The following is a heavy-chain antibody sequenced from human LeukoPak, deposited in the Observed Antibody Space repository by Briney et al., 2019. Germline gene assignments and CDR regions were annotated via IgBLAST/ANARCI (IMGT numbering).Heavy chain of an antibody. D-gene: IGHD6-19*01. CDR2: IASDGGAK. Sequence: GMSLRLSCVASGFSLSNRGMHWVRQAPGKGLEWVSVIASDGGAKFYADSVKGRFTLSRDNPKNMFFLQMNLLTVEDTAIYYCSREATWGQWYFDHWGQGTPVTVSS. V-gene: IGHV3-30*03. J-gene: IGHJ4*02. CDR3: SREATWGQWYFDH. CDR1: GFSLSNRG.